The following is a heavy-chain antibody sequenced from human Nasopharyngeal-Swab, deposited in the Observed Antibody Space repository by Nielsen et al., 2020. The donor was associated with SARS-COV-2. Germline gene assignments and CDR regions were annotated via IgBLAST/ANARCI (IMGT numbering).Heavy chain of an antibody. Sequence: SETLSPTCAVSGGSISSGGYYWSWIRQPAGKGLEWIGRIYTSGSTNYNPSLKSRVTMSVDTSKNQFSLKLSSVTAADTAVYYCARESLHYYGSGSYYNVLDYWGQGTLVTVSS. CDR1: GGSISSGGYY. CDR3: ARESLHYYGSGSYYNVLDY. V-gene: IGHV4-61*02. CDR2: IYTSGST. D-gene: IGHD3-10*01. J-gene: IGHJ4*02.